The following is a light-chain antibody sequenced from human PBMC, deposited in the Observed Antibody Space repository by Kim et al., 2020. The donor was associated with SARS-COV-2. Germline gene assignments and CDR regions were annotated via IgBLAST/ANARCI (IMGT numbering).Light chain of an antibody. CDR1: SSDIGSYNL. CDR3: CSYAGSNTWV. V-gene: IGLV2-23*02. CDR2: QVS. J-gene: IGLJ3*02. Sequence: GQSITISCTGTSSDIGSYNLVSWNQQHPDKAPKVIIYQVSKLPSGVSDRFSGSKSGNTATLTISALQAEDEADYYCCSYAGSNTWVFGGGTRLTVL.